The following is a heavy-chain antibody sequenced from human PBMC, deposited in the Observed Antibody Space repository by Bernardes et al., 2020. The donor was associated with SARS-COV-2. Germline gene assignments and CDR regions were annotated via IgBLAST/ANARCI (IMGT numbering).Heavy chain of an antibody. Sequence: ASVKASCKASGYSFTDYYMHWVRQAPGQGLEWMGWIHPNTGDTNYAQNFQGRVTMTRDTSTSTAYMELTRLMSDDTAVYYCAAVTWSQRDGFDIWGQGTMVTVSS. V-gene: IGHV1-2*02. CDR2: IHPNTGDT. CDR1: GYSFTDYY. D-gene: IGHD1-26*01. J-gene: IGHJ3*02. CDR3: AAVTWSQRDGFDI.